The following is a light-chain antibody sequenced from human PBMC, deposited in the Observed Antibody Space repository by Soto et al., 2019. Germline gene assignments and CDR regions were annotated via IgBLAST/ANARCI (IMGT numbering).Light chain of an antibody. Sequence: QSALTQPRSVSGSPGQSVTISCTGTSSDVGGYNYVSWYQQHPGKAPKLMIYDVSKRPSGVPDRFSGSKSGNTASLTISELQAEDEADYYRCSYAGSYGVFGTGTKVTVL. CDR1: SSDVGGYNY. V-gene: IGLV2-11*01. CDR2: DVS. CDR3: CSYAGSYGV. J-gene: IGLJ1*01.